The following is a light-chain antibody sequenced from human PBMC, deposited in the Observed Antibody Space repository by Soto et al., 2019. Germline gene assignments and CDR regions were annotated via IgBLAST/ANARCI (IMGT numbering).Light chain of an antibody. V-gene: IGLV2-14*01. J-gene: IGLJ1*01. CDR1: SGDIGSYNR. CDR3: SSYTITIAWAWV. CDR2: EVT. Sequence: QSALTQPASVSGSPGQSITISCTGTSGDIGSYNRVSWYQQHPGKAPKLIIYEVTDRPSGVSNRFSGSKSGNTASLTISGLQAEDEAEYYCSSYTITIAWAWVVGTGTKVTVL.